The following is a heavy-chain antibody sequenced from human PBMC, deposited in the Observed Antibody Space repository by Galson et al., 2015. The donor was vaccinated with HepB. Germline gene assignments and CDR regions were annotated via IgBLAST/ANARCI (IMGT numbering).Heavy chain of an antibody. J-gene: IGHJ4*02. CDR2: IRSKTYGETT. Sequence: SLRLSCAASGFTFGDYAMSWFRQAPGKGLEWVGLIRSKTYGETTDYAASVKGRFTISRDDSKSIAYLQMNSLKTEDTAVYYCSRDGLGYCKSTSCSYYFDYWAREPWSPSPQ. V-gene: IGHV3-49*03. CDR1: GFTFGDYA. D-gene: IGHD2-2*01. CDR3: SRDGLGYCKSTSCSYYFDY.